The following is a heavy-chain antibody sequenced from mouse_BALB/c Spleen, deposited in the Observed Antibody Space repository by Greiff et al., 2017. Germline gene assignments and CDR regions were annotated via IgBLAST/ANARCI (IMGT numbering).Heavy chain of an antibody. D-gene: IGHD1-1*01. J-gene: IGHJ2*01. CDR2: ISSGGSYT. Sequence: DVMLVESGGDLVKPGGSLKLSCAASGFTFSSYGMSWVRQTPDKRLEWVATISSGGSYTYYPDSVKGRFTISRDNAKNTLYLQMSSLKSEDTAMYYCARLLRSYYFDYWGQGTTLTVSS. CDR3: ARLLRSYYFDY. V-gene: IGHV5-6*02. CDR1: GFTFSSYG.